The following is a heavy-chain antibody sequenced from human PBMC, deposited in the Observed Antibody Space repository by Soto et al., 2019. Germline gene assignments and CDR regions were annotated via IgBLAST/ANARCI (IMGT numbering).Heavy chain of an antibody. D-gene: IGHD6-13*01. J-gene: IGHJ6*02. Sequence: PSETLSLTCAVSGGSISSSNWWSWVRQPPGKGLEWIGEIYHSGSTNYNPSLKSRVTISVDTSKNQFSLKLSSVTAADTAVYYCARRRAAGNLYYYGMDVWGQGTTVTVSS. CDR2: IYHSGST. CDR1: GGSISSSNW. CDR3: ARRRAAGNLYYYGMDV. V-gene: IGHV4-4*02.